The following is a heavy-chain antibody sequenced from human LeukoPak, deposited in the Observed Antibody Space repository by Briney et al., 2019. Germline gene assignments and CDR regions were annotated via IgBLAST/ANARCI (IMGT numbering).Heavy chain of an antibody. V-gene: IGHV3-15*01. CDR3: AKPEDRYSSPDY. CDR1: GFTFGNAW. Sequence: GGSLRLSCAASGFTFGNAWMSWVRQAPGKGLEWVGRIKSKTDGGTTDYAAPVKGRFTISRDDSKNTLYLQMNSLKTEDTAVYYCAKPEDRYSSPDYWGQGTLVTVSS. J-gene: IGHJ4*02. D-gene: IGHD6-13*01. CDR2: IKSKTDGGTT.